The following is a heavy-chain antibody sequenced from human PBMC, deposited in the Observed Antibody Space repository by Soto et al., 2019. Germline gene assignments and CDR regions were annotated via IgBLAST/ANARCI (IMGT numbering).Heavy chain of an antibody. J-gene: IGHJ5*01. CDR1: GGKSGSLG. CDR2: ITDTGGDT. CDR3: ARGSKDPSPGNQIFDF. V-gene: IGHV3-23*01. D-gene: IGHD3-10*01. Sequence: RLWWRAAGGKSGSLGGSWVSQAQGEGLEWVSTITDTGGDTKYADSVRGRFSISRDNSKNTLYLQMSGRGAGDSAVYYCARGSKDPSPGNQIFDFWG.